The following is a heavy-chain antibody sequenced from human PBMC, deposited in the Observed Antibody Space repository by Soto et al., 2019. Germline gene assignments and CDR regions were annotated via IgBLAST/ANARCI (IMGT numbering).Heavy chain of an antibody. V-gene: IGHV4-39*01. CDR1: GGAVSGGSSY. Sequence: TLSLAWAVSGGAVSGGSSYWGWIRQPPGKGLEYIGSIYSGGSTYYNPSLKSRVTLSVDATQNQFSLRLTSVTAADTAVYYCARRHSATWLFDYWGLGTLVTVSS. CDR2: IYSGGST. D-gene: IGHD3-9*01. J-gene: IGHJ4*02. CDR3: ARRHSATWLFDY.